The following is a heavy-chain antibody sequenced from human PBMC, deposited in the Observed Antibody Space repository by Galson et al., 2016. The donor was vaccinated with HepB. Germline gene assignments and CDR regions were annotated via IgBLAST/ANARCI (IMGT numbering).Heavy chain of an antibody. J-gene: IGHJ4*02. CDR1: GFTFSSYE. CDR2: ISSSGSIM. CDR3: AKIQPYCSSSCPDPYFFDSGKPDY. V-gene: IGHV3-48*03. D-gene: IGHD2-2*01. Sequence: SLRLSCAASGFTFSSYEMNWVRQAPGKGLEWVSYISSSGSIMDYADSVKGRFTVSRDNAKNSLYLQMNSLRAEDTAVYYCAKIQPYCSSSCPDPYFFDSGKPDYWGQGTLVTVSS.